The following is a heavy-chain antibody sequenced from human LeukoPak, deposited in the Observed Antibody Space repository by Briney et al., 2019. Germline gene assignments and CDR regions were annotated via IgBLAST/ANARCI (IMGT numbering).Heavy chain of an antibody. V-gene: IGHV4-39*07. CDR1: GGSISSSSYY. Sequence: PSETLSLTCTVSGGSISSSSYYWGWIRQTPGKGLEWIGEINHSGSTNYNPSLKSRVTISVDTSKNQFSLKLSSVTAADTAVYYCARVTADAFDIWGQGTMVTVSS. J-gene: IGHJ3*02. CDR2: INHSGST. CDR3: ARVTADAFDI.